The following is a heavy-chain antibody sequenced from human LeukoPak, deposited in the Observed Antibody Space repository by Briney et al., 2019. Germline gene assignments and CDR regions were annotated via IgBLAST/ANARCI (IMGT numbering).Heavy chain of an antibody. CDR3: AKDDRGGWSGHFAS. CDR2: IWHDGSAE. J-gene: IGHJ4*02. Sequence: PGGSLRLSCAAAGFSFSNFGMHWVRQAPGKGLEWVAVIWHDGSAEFYVDSVKGRFEISRDDSKNTLYLQMNSLKVEDTALYYCAKDDRGGWSGHFASWGQGTLVTVSS. D-gene: IGHD6-19*01. CDR1: GFSFSNFG. V-gene: IGHV3-33*06.